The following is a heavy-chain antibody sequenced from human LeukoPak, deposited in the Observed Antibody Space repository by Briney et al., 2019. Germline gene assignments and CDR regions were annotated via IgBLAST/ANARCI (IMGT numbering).Heavy chain of an antibody. CDR2: IGVAGDT. Sequence: GGSLRLSCAASGFTVSNSDIHWVRQSTGGGLEWVSTIGVAGDTYYSDSVKGRFTISRDNSKNTLYLQMNSLRAEDTAVYYCAGLVINFDYWGQETLVTVSS. CDR1: GFTVSNSD. V-gene: IGHV3-13*01. J-gene: IGHJ4*02. D-gene: IGHD3/OR15-3a*01. CDR3: AGLVINFDY.